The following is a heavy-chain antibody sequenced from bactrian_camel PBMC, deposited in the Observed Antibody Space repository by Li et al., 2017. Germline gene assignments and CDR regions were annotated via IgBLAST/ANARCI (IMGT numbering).Heavy chain of an antibody. D-gene: IGHD3*01. CDR2: IDAEVGST. CDR1: GESIATYA. V-gene: IGHV3S68*01. J-gene: IGHJ6*01. CDR3: AAEGSWVLSLRGASCDPEAGATDFGY. Sequence: HVQLVESGGGSVQAEGSLTLSCVASGESIATYAMGWFRQAPGAEREGVAGIDAEVGSTIYADSVEGRFTISKDNAEKILYLQLNDLKPEDTAIYYCAAEGSWVLSLRGASCDPEAGATDFGYWGRGTQVTVS.